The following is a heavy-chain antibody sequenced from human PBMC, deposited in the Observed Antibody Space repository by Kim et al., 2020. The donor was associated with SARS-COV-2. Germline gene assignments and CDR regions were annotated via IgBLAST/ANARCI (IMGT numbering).Heavy chain of an antibody. CDR1: GFTVADTY. Sequence: GGSLRLSCEASGFTVADTYMAWVRQAPGRGLEWVSFIYGDGSTPDANPERGRFRTFKDMSKNMLFLHMDNLRPEDTAVYFCAKVRVDTVKVPSATLIYYHGLDVWGQGTTVTVAS. CDR3: AKVRVDTVKVPSATLIYYHGLDV. D-gene: IGHD3-10*01. J-gene: IGHJ6*02. V-gene: IGHV3-53*01. CDR2: IYGDGST.